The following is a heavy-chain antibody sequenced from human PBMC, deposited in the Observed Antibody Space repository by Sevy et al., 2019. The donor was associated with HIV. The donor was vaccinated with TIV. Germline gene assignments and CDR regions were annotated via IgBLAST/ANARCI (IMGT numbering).Heavy chain of an antibody. CDR3: ARERLADAGIGYYFDY. Sequence: GGSLRLSCAASRFTFSSYGMHWVRQAPGKGLEWVAVIWYDGTNKEYADSVKGRFTISRDNSKNTLYLQMSSLRADDTAVYYCARERLADAGIGYYFDYWGQGTLVTVSS. V-gene: IGHV3-33*01. D-gene: IGHD3-16*01. J-gene: IGHJ4*02. CDR2: IWYDGTNK. CDR1: RFTFSSYG.